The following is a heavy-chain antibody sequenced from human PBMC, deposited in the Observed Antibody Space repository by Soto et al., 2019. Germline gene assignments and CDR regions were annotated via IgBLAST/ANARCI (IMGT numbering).Heavy chain of an antibody. V-gene: IGHV3-7*01. J-gene: IGHJ5*02. D-gene: IGHD3-22*01. CDR1: GFTFSSYW. CDR3: ASGGYYPGS. Sequence: EVQLVESGGGLVQPGGSLRLSCAASGFTFSSYWMSWVRQAPGKGLEWVANIKQDGSEKNYVDSVKGRFTISRDNAKNSLYLQMNSLRADDTAVYYGASGGYYPGSWGQGALVTVSS. CDR2: IKQDGSEK.